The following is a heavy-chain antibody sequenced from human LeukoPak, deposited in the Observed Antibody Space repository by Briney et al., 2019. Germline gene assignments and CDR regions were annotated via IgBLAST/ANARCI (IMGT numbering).Heavy chain of an antibody. V-gene: IGHV3-23*01. J-gene: IGHJ4*02. CDR2: ISGSGEST. CDR3: AKDRSDSTSWYAGSH. Sequence: GGSLRLSCAASGFNFSTYAMSWVRQAPGKGLEWVSGISGSGESTYYADSVKGRFTVSRDNSKNTVYLQTSSLRAEDTAVYYCAKDRSDSTSWYAGSHWGQGTLVTVSS. D-gene: IGHD2/OR15-2a*01. CDR1: GFNFSTYA.